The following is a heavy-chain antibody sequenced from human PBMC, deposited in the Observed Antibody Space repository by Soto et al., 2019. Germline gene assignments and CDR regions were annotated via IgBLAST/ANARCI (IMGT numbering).Heavy chain of an antibody. D-gene: IGHD3-10*01. CDR3: PRTATRSDFHVVLHSLDL. J-gene: IGHJ4*02. CDR2: ISNTGNS. Sequence: SETLCLTCSVSGGSLSDAGPYWSWIRQSPGRGLEWLAYISNTGNSFSDPSLKRRLTVSIDPSRNQFSLKLASVTAADTAMYSRPRTATRSDFHVVLHSLDLWSKRTYVTVS. CDR1: GGSLSDAGPY. V-gene: IGHV4-30-4*01.